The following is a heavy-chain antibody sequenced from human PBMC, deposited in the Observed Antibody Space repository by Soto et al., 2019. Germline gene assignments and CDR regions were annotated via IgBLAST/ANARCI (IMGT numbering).Heavy chain of an antibody. CDR3: ARGGPSYYDILTGYYGSVYYYMDV. CDR1: AYTFTSSY. CDR2: INPSGGST. D-gene: IGHD3-9*01. Sequence: ASAQVSSNASAYTFTSSYMHWVRRAPAQGLQGMVVINPSGGSTSYAKKFEGRVNMTRDTSTSTVYMELSSLRSEDTAVYYCARGGPSYYDILTGYYGSVYYYMDVWGKGTTVTLSS. V-gene: IGHV1-46*03. J-gene: IGHJ6*03.